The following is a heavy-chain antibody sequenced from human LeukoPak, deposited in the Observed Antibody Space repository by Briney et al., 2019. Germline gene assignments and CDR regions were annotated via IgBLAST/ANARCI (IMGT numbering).Heavy chain of an antibody. CDR2: IIPIFGTA. V-gene: IGHV1-69*13. J-gene: IGHJ4*02. CDR3: ARYYYDSSGYYYYFDY. CDR1: GGTFSSYA. Sequence: SVKVSCMASGGTFSSYAISWVRQAPGQGLEWMGGIIPIFGTANYAQKFQGRVTITADESTSTAYMELSSLRSEDTAVYYCARYYYDSSGYYYYFDYWGQGTLVTVSS. D-gene: IGHD3-22*01.